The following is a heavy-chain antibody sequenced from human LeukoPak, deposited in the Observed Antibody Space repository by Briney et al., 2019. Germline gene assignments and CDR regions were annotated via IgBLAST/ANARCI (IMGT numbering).Heavy chain of an antibody. Sequence: PGGSLRLSCAASGFTFSSYGMSWVRQAPGKGLEWVSAISGSGGSTYYADSVKGRFTISRDNSKNTLYLQMNSLRAEDTAVYYCAKDQYQGLWFDYWGQGTLVTVSS. D-gene: IGHD2-2*01. CDR1: GFTFSSYG. J-gene: IGHJ4*02. CDR2: ISGSGGST. CDR3: AKDQYQGLWFDY. V-gene: IGHV3-23*01.